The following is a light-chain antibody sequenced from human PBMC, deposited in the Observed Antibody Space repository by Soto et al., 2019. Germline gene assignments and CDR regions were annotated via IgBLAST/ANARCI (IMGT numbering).Light chain of an antibody. Sequence: EIVLTQSPGTLSLSLGERATLSCRASQNLGTLYLAWFQQKSGQAPRLPIYSASRRATGIPDRFTGSGSGTDFTLTINRVEPEDFAVYFCQQYAGSPRTFGQGTKVDIK. V-gene: IGKV3-20*01. CDR3: QQYAGSPRT. J-gene: IGKJ1*01. CDR2: SAS. CDR1: QNLGTLY.